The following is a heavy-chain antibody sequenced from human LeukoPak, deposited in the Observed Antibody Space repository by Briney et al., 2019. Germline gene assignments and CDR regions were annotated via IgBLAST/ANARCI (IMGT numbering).Heavy chain of an antibody. CDR2: IYHSGST. Sequence: PSETLSLTCAVFGGSISSSNWWSWVRQPPGKGLEWIGEIYHSGSTNYNPSLKSRITISVDKSKNQFSLKLSSVTAADTAVYYCARGSDCSGGSCYSYYYYYCGMDVWGKGSTVTVSS. CDR1: GGSISSSNW. CDR3: ARGSDCSGGSCYSYYYYYCGMDV. V-gene: IGHV4-4*02. D-gene: IGHD2-15*01. J-gene: IGHJ6*04.